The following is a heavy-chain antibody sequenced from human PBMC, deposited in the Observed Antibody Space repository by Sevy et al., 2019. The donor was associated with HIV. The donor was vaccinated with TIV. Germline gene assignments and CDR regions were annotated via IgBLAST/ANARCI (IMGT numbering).Heavy chain of an antibody. CDR1: GFTFSIYS. CDR2: ISSSSNYI. V-gene: IGHV3-21*06. D-gene: IGHD6-19*01. Sequence: GGSLRLSCAASGFTFSIYSMKWVRQAPGKGLEWVSSISSSSNYIYYADSVKGRFTISRDNAKNSLYLQMNSLRAEDTAVYYCARDLTIVVATWEAFDIWGQGTMVTVSS. J-gene: IGHJ3*02. CDR3: ARDLTIVVATWEAFDI.